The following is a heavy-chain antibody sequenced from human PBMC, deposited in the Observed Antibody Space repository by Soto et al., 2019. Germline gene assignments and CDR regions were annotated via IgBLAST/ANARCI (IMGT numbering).Heavy chain of an antibody. CDR2: IRSSSSTI. Sequence: EVQLVESGGGLVQPGGSLRLSCAASGFTFSSYSMNWVRQAPGKGLEWVSNIRSSSSTIYYADSVKGRFTISRDNAKNSLYLQMNSLRAEDTAVYYCARGALTTMGDGYYFAYWGQGTLVTVSS. CDR1: GFTFSSYS. V-gene: IGHV3-48*01. CDR3: ARGALTTMGDGYYFAY. D-gene: IGHD4-17*01. J-gene: IGHJ4*02.